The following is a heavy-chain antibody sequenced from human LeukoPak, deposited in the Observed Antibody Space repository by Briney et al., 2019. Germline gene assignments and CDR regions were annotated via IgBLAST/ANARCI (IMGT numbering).Heavy chain of an antibody. CDR3: ARDLFYYYGSGSYDY. CDR2: INPNSGGT. Sequence: ASVKVSCKASGYTFTGYYMHWVRQAPGQGLEWMGRINPNSGGTNYAQKFQGRVTMTGDTSISTAYMELSRLRSDDAAVYYCARDLFYYYGSGSYDYWGQGTLVTVSS. D-gene: IGHD3-10*01. V-gene: IGHV1-2*06. CDR1: GYTFTGYY. J-gene: IGHJ4*02.